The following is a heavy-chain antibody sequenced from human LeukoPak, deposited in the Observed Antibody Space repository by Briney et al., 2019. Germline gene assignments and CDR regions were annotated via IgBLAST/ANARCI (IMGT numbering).Heavy chain of an antibody. Sequence: QSGGSLRLSCAASGFTFSSYAMSWVRQAPGKGLECVSAISGSGGSTYYADSVKGRFTISRDNSKNTLYLQMNSLRAEDTAVYYCAKEEAIVVVAATNFDYWGQGTLVTVSS. CDR2: ISGSGGST. CDR3: AKEEAIVVVAATNFDY. D-gene: IGHD2-15*01. J-gene: IGHJ4*02. CDR1: GFTFSSYA. V-gene: IGHV3-23*01.